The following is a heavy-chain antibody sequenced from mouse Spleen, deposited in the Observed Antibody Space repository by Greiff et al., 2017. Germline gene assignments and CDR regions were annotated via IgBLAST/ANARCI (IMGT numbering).Heavy chain of an antibody. CDR3: ARWGYYGSSYNYAMDY. J-gene: IGHJ4*01. Sequence: QVQLKESGAELMKPGASVKLSCKATGYTFTGYWIEWVKQRPGHGLEWIGEILPGSGSTNYNEKFKGKATFTADTSSNTAYMQLSSLTTEDSAIYYCARWGYYGSSYNYAMDYWGQGTSVTVSS. V-gene: IGHV1-9*01. D-gene: IGHD1-1*01. CDR1: GYTFTGYW. CDR2: ILPGSGST.